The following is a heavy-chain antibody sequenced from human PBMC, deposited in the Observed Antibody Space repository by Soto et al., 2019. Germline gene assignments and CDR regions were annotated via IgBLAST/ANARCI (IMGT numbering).Heavy chain of an antibody. D-gene: IGHD6-19*01. J-gene: IGHJ5*02. V-gene: IGHV4-39*01. CDR3: ASEWLVLGWFDP. CDR1: GGSISSSSYY. CDR2: IYYSGST. Sequence: QLQLQESGPGLVKPSETLSLTCTVSGGSISSSSYYWGWIRQPPGKGLEWIGSIYYSGSTYYNPSLKSRVNISVDTSKNQFSLKLSSVTAADTAVYYCASEWLVLGWFDPWGQGTLVTVSS.